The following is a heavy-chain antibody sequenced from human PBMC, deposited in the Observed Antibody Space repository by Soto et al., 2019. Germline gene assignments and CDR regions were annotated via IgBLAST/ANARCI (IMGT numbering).Heavy chain of an antibody. V-gene: IGHV1-46*01. J-gene: IGHJ4*02. CDR3: ARIYGSGSSPYYFDY. CDR1: GYTFTGYY. D-gene: IGHD3-10*01. Sequence: ASVKVSCKASGYTFTGYYMHWVRQAPGQGLEWMGIINPSGGSTSYAQKFQGRVTMTRDTSTSTVYMELSSLRSEDTAVYYCARIYGSGSSPYYFDYWGQGTLVTVSS. CDR2: INPSGGST.